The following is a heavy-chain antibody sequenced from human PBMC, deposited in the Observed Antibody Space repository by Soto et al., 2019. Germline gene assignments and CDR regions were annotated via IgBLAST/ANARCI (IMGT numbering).Heavy chain of an antibody. CDR2: ISGSGGTP. CDR3: AKQIKGITMIVVLDY. V-gene: IGHV3-23*01. D-gene: IGHD3-22*01. Sequence: EVQLLESGGNLVQPGWSLRLSCAASGFTFSSYAMSWVRQAPGKGLEWVSSISGSGGTPYYTGSVKGRFTISRDNSKNTLFLQINSLRAEDTAVYYCAKQIKGITMIVVLDYWGQGTLVTVSS. J-gene: IGHJ4*02. CDR1: GFTFSSYA.